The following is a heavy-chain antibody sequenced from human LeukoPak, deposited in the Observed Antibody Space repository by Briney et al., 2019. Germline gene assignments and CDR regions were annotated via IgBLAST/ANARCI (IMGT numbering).Heavy chain of an antibody. V-gene: IGHV4-31*03. CDR1: GGSISSGGYY. Sequence: SETLSLTCTVSGGSISSGGYYWSWIRQHPGKGLEWIGYIYYSGSTYYNPSLKSRVTISVDTSKNQFSLKLSSVTAADTAVYYCARDAEVTPGGSGSYYKHAFDIWGQGTMVTVSS. CDR2: IYYSGST. J-gene: IGHJ3*02. D-gene: IGHD3-10*01. CDR3: ARDAEVTPGGSGSYYKHAFDI.